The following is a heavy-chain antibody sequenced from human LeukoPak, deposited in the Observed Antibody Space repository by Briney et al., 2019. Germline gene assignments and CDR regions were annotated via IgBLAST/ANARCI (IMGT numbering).Heavy chain of an antibody. V-gene: IGHV4-59*01. J-gene: IGHJ4*02. CDR1: GGSISSYY. CDR2: IYYSGST. Sequence: SETLSLTCTVHGGSISSYYWSWIRQPPGKGLEWIGYIYYSGSTNSNPSLKSRVTISVDTSKNQFSLKLSSVTAADTGVYYCARGGSYCSGGSCYSVPFDYWGQGTLVTVSS. D-gene: IGHD2-15*01. CDR3: ARGGSYCSGGSCYSVPFDY.